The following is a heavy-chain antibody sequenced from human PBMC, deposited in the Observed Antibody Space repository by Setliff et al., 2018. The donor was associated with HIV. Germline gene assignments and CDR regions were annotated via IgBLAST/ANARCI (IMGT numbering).Heavy chain of an antibody. CDR2: ISAYNGNT. Sequence: ASVKVSCKASGYTFTSYGISWVRQAPGQGLEWMGWISAYNGNTNYAQKLQGRVTMTTDTSTSTAYRELRRLRSDDTAVYYCASGGFGELVDVWGQGTTVTVSS. CDR3: ASGGFGELVDV. V-gene: IGHV1-18*01. J-gene: IGHJ6*02. D-gene: IGHD3-10*01. CDR1: GYTFTSYG.